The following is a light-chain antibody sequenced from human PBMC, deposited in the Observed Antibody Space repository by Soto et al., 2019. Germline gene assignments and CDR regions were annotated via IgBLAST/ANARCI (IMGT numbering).Light chain of an antibody. J-gene: IGKJ2*01. CDR3: QQTYSTPFT. CDR1: QNIATY. V-gene: IGKV1-39*01. Sequence: DIQMTQSPSSLSASVGVGVTITCRASQNIATYVQWYKHKPGRAPELLIYRTSNLHGGVPSRFSGSRSGTDFTLTISGLEPDDFATYFCQQTYSTPFTFGLGTSLEI. CDR2: RTS.